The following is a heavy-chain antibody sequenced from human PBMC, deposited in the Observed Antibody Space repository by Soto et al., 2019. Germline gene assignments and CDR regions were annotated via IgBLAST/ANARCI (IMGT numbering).Heavy chain of an antibody. CDR2: ISGSGGST. D-gene: IGHD6-19*01. V-gene: IGHV3-23*01. J-gene: IGHJ4*02. CDR3: AKDMYPGSYSSGPYYFDY. CDR1: GFTFSSYA. Sequence: EVQLLESGGGLVQPGGSLRLSCAASGFTFSSYAMSWVRQAPGKGLEWVSAISGSGGSTYYADSVKGRFTISRDNSKNTLYLQMNSLRAEATAVYYCAKDMYPGSYSSGPYYFDYWGEGTLVTVSS.